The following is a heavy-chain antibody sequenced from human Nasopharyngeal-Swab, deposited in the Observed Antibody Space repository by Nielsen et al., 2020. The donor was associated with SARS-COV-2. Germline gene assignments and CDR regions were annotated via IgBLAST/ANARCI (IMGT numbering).Heavy chain of an antibody. CDR1: GFTFSTSA. V-gene: IGHV3-23*01. J-gene: IGHJ4*02. CDR2: IDAGGANT. D-gene: IGHD2-21*02. CDR3: AEGDPFDY. Sequence: GESLKISCAASGFTFSTSAMTWVRQAPGKGLEWVSTIDAGGANTFYADSVKGRFTISRDNSKNTLYLQMNSLRAEDTAVYYCAEGDPFDYWGQGTLVTVSS.